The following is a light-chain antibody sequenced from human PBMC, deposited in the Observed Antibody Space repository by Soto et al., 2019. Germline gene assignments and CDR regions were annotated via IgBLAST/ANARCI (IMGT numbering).Light chain of an antibody. Sequence: DIQMTQSPSFVSASVGDRVTITCRASQGISSWLAWYQHKPGRAPKLLIHAASNLESGVPSRFSGSGSGTDFTLTISSLQPEDFAVYYCQQRSNWPRSTFGQGTKLEIK. CDR3: QQRSNWPRST. CDR2: AAS. J-gene: IGKJ2*02. V-gene: IGKV1-12*01. CDR1: QGISSW.